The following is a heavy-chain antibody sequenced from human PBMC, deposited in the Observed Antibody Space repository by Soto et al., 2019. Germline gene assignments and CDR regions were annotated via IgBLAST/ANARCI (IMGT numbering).Heavy chain of an antibody. CDR2: FDPEDGET. Sequence: ASVKVSFRVSGYTPTELTMHWVRQAPGKRLEWMGGFDPEDGETIYAQKFQGRVTMTEDTSTDTAYMELSRLRSEDTAVYYCATRHMITFGAVIVTDYFDYWGQGTLVTVSS. CDR1: GYTPTELT. D-gene: IGHD3-16*02. CDR3: ATRHMITFGAVIVTDYFDY. J-gene: IGHJ4*02. V-gene: IGHV1-24*01.